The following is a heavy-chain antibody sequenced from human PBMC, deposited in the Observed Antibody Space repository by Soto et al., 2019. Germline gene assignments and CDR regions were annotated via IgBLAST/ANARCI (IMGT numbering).Heavy chain of an antibody. CDR2: IIPIFGTA. CDR3: ARSTPYYYDSSGYYGLFWFDP. J-gene: IGHJ5*02. Sequence: SVKVSCKAAGGTFSSYAISWVRQAPGQGLEWMGGIIPIFGTANYAQKFQGRVTITADKSTSTAYMELSSLRSEDTAVYYCARSTPYYYDSSGYYGLFWFDPWGQGTLVTVSS. V-gene: IGHV1-69*06. D-gene: IGHD3-22*01. CDR1: GGTFSSYA.